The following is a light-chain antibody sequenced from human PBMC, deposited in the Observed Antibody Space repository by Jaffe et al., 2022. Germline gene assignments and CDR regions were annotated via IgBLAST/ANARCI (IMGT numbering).Light chain of an antibody. CDR3: SSYTSSSTSPL. CDR1: SSDVGGYNY. CDR2: DVS. Sequence: QSALTQPASVSGSPGQSITISCTGTSSDVGGYNYVSWYQQHPGKAPKFMIYDVSNRPSGVSNRFSGSKSGNTASLTISGLQAEDEADYYCSSYTSSSTSPLFGGGTKLTVL. J-gene: IGLJ2*01. V-gene: IGLV2-14*03.